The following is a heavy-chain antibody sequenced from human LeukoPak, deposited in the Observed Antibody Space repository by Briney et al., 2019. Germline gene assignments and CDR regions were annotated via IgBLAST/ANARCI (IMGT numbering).Heavy chain of an antibody. CDR2: IHHDGGT. J-gene: IGHJ4*02. V-gene: IGHV4-34*01. D-gene: IGHD6-19*01. CDR1: GGSFSGYY. CDR3: ARHVTHSGWYDY. Sequence: PSETLSLTCAVYGGSFSGYYWSWIRQPPGKGLEWIGQIHHDGGTNYNPSLRGRVTILIDTSKNQFSLKLSSATAADTAVYFCARHVTHSGWYDYWGQGTLVTVSS.